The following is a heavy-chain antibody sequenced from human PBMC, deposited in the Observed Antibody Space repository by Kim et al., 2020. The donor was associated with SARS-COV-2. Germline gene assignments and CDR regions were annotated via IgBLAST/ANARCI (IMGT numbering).Heavy chain of an antibody. Sequence: GGFLRLSCAASGFTFSSSAMTWVRQAPGKGLEWVSGIRCNGDHTYYADSVKGRFTISRDNSKNTLHLQMNTLRAEDTAVYYCAKCKSGTNGGVDIWGQGTPVTVSS. CDR2: IRCNGDHT. CDR3: AKCKSGTNGGVDI. D-gene: IGHD1-7*01. CDR1: GFTFSSSA. J-gene: IGHJ6*02. V-gene: IGHV3-23*01.